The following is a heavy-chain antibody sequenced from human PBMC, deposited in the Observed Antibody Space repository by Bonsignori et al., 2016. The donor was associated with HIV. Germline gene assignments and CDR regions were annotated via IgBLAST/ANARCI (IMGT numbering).Heavy chain of an antibody. J-gene: IGHJ4*02. Sequence: WVRQAPGQGLEWMGGIIPIFGTANYAQKFQGRVTITADESTSTAYMELSSLRSEDTAVYYCALTRSGIHHFDYWGQGTLVTVSS. CDR3: ALTRSGIHHFDY. CDR2: IIPIFGTA. D-gene: IGHD3-10*01. V-gene: IGHV1-69*01.